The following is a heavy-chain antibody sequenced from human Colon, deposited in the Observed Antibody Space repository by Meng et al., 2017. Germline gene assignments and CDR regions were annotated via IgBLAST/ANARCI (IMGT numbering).Heavy chain of an antibody. CDR2: IWYNGDNT. D-gene: IGHD1-26*01. CDR1: GFTFKDYG. Sequence: VVLGGSGGGVFQPGRSLRLSCAASGFTFKDYGMHWVRQAPGKGLEWVALIWYNGDNTYYAESVKGRFTISRDNSMNTLYLQMSSLTAEDTAFYYCARGSTPTNFDYWGQGTLVTVSS. V-gene: IGHV3-33*01. CDR3: ARGSTPTNFDY. J-gene: IGHJ4*02.